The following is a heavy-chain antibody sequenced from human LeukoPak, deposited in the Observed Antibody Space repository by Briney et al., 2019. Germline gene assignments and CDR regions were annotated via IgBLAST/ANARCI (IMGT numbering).Heavy chain of an antibody. Sequence: SETLSLTCAVYGGSFSGYYWSWIRQPPGKGLEWSGEINHSGSTNYNPSLKSRVTISVDTSKNQFSLKLSSVTAADTAVYYCARVRFLEWLLTGFGWFDPWGQGTLVTVSS. CDR3: ARVRFLEWLLTGFGWFDP. CDR1: GGSFSGYY. D-gene: IGHD3-3*01. J-gene: IGHJ5*02. CDR2: INHSGST. V-gene: IGHV4-34*01.